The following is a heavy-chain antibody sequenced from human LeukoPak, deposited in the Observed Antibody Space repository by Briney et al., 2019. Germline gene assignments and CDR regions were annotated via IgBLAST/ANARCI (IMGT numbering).Heavy chain of an antibody. V-gene: IGHV3-74*01. J-gene: IGHJ4*01. Sequence: GGSLRLSCAASGFTFSSYWMHWVRQVPGKGLVWVSRINSDGSSTNYADSVKGRFTISRDNAKNTLYLQMNSLRAEDTAMYYCARAVYYSNYLGYWGQGTLVTVSS. CDR2: INSDGSST. CDR1: GFTFSSYW. CDR3: ARAVYYSNYLGY. D-gene: IGHD3-10*01.